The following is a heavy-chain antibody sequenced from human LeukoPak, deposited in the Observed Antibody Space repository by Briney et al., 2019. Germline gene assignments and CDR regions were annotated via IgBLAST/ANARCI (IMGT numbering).Heavy chain of an antibody. V-gene: IGHV3-11*01. CDR3: AREYYYDREVPLGYYYMDV. CDR1: GFTFSDYY. J-gene: IGHJ6*03. Sequence: PGGSLRLSCAASGFTFSDYYMSWIRQAPGKGLEWVSYISSSGSTIYYADSVKGRFTISRGNAKNSLYLQMNSLRAEDTAVYYCAREYYYDREVPLGYYYMDVWGKGTTVTVSS. CDR2: ISSSGSTI. D-gene: IGHD3-22*01.